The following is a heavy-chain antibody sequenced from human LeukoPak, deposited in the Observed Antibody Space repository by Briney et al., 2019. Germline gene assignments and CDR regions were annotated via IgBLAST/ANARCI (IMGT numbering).Heavy chain of an antibody. D-gene: IGHD2-15*01. CDR2: IYYSGST. Sequence: TLSLTCTVSGGSISSGGYYWSWIRQHPGKGLEWIGYIYYSGSTYYNPSLKSRVTISVDTSKNQFSLKLSSVTAADTAVYYCARGPTRTLGFDYWGQGTLVTVSS. CDR1: GGSISSGGYY. J-gene: IGHJ4*02. V-gene: IGHV4-31*03. CDR3: ARGPTRTLGFDY.